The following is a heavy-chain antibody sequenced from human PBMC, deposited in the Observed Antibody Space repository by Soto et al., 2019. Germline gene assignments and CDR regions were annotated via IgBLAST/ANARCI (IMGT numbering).Heavy chain of an antibody. CDR1: YVYISTLY. Sequence: PSETLLVTCTVSYVYISTLYLILIRQKQGKGLEWIGYISYSASTKYNPSVKSRVTISVDTSKNQFSLKLSSVTAADTAVYYCARGFMVRGVIIGLEKSPPYYYGMDVWVQGSTVTGSS. D-gene: IGHD3-10*01. V-gene: IGHV4-59*11. CDR3: ARGFMVRGVIIGLEKSPPYYYGMDV. CDR2: ISYSAST. J-gene: IGHJ6*02.